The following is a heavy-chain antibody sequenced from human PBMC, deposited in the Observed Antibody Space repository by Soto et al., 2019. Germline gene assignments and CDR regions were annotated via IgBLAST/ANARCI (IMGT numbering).Heavy chain of an antibody. CDR2: IYYSGST. CDR3: ARTPLTVFDY. CDR1: GGSITSYY. J-gene: IGHJ4*02. V-gene: IGHV4-59*08. Sequence: PSETLSLTCTVSGGSITSYYWSWIRQPPGKGLEWIGYIYYSGSTNYNPSLKSRVTISVDTSKNQFSLKLSSVTAADTAVYYCARTPLTVFDYWGQGTLVTVSS. D-gene: IGHD2-8*02.